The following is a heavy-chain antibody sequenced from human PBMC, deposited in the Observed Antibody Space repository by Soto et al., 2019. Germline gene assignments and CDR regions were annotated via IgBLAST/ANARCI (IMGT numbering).Heavy chain of an antibody. CDR1: GGFVSSGSYY. CDR2: IYYSGST. V-gene: IGHV4-61*01. Sequence: PSETLSLTCTVSGGFVSSGSYYWSWIRQPPGKGLEWIGYIYYSGSTNYNPSLKSRVTISVDTSKNQFSLKLSSVTTADTAVYYCARRNVAAAGADYWGQGTLVTVSS. J-gene: IGHJ4*02. D-gene: IGHD6-13*01. CDR3: ARRNVAAAGADY.